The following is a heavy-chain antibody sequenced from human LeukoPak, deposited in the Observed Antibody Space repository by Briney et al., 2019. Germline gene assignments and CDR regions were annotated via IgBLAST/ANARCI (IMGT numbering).Heavy chain of an antibody. CDR2: IYSGGST. V-gene: IGHV3-66*01. CDR1: GFTVSSNY. Sequence: GGSLRLSCAASGFTVSSNYMSWVRQAPGKGLEWVSVIYSGGSTYYADSVKGRFTNSRDNSKNTLYLQMNSLRAEDTAVYYCARVLRPWYSYGPYYFDYWGQGTLVTVSS. J-gene: IGHJ4*02. D-gene: IGHD5-18*01. CDR3: ARVLRPWYSYGPYYFDY.